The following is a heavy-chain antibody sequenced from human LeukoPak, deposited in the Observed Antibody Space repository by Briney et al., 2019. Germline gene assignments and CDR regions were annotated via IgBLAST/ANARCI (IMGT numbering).Heavy chain of an antibody. D-gene: IGHD3-9*01. CDR2: IYYSGST. CDR1: CSPISRLSDH. J-gene: IGHJ4*02. V-gene: IGHV4-39*01. Sequence: ASETLSLTCNVFCSPISRLSDHLVWIRQPPGKGLEWLGSIYYSGSTSHNLSLKRRLTISVDASKHQFSLKLSAVTAADTAVYYCARRIDLAGSTFDYWGQGALVTVSS. CDR3: ARRIDLAGSTFDY.